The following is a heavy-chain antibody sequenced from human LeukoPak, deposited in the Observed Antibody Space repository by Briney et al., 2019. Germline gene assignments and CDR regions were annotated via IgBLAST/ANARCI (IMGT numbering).Heavy chain of an antibody. Sequence: GGSLRLSXAASGFTFSNAWMSWVRQAPGKGLEWVGRIKSKTDGGATDYAAPVKGRFTISRDDSKNTLYLQMNSLKTEDTAVYYCTTDPRGSYYVGADYWGQGTLVTVSS. J-gene: IGHJ4*02. CDR1: GFTFSNAW. V-gene: IGHV3-15*01. D-gene: IGHD1-26*01. CDR2: IKSKTDGGAT. CDR3: TTDPRGSYYVGADY.